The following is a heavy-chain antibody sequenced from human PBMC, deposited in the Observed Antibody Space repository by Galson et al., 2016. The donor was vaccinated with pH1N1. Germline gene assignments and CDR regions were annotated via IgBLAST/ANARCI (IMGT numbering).Heavy chain of an antibody. J-gene: IGHJ3*01. CDR1: GFTFGHYG. Sequence: SLRLSCAAAGFTFGHYGMRWVRQVPGKGLEWVSGINWNSKTRAYGDPVRSRFTISRDNAKNSLYLQMNSLRPEDTALYYCVTDSGDGDRNLVPHDAFDVWGQGTMVTVSS. V-gene: IGHV3-9*01. CDR2: INWNSKTR. CDR3: VTDSGDGDRNLVPHDAFDV. D-gene: IGHD4-17*01.